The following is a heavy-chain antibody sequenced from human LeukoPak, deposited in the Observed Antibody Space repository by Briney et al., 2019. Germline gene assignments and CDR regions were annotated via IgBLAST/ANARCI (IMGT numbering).Heavy chain of an antibody. CDR1: GGSIITYY. CDR2: THSSGNT. Sequence: SETLSLTCTVSGGSIITYYWSWIRQPPGKGLEWIAFTHSSGNTGYNPSLKSRVTLSLDTSKNHFSLKVTSMTAADTGVYYCARFDGDSSGYDYWGQGTLVTVSS. J-gene: IGHJ4*02. CDR3: ARFDGDSSGYDY. D-gene: IGHD3-22*01. V-gene: IGHV4-59*01.